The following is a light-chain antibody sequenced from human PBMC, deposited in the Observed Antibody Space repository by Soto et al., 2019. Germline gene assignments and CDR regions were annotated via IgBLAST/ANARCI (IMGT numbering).Light chain of an antibody. CDR1: SSDVGGYNY. V-gene: IGLV2-14*01. Sequence: QSALTQPASVSGSPGQSIAISCTGTSSDVGGYNYVSWYQQHPGKAPKLMIYDVSNRPSGVSNRFSGSKSGNTASLTISGLRAEDEADYYCSSFTSSNTYVFGTGTKVTVL. J-gene: IGLJ1*01. CDR3: SSFTSSNTYV. CDR2: DVS.